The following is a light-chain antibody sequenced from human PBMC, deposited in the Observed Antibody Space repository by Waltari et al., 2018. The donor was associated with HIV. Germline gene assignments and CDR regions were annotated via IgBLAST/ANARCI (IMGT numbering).Light chain of an antibody. CDR3: STHTANHTLG. V-gene: IGLV2-14*03. Sequence: QSALTQPASVSGSPGQSVTIPCIGTTSDFGPYNFVSWYQQRPGNVPKVIISEATSRPSGIPHRFSGSKPGNTASLTISGLQAEDEAVYYCSTHTANHTLGFCGGTQLTVL. J-gene: IGLJ3*02. CDR2: EAT. CDR1: TSDFGPYNF.